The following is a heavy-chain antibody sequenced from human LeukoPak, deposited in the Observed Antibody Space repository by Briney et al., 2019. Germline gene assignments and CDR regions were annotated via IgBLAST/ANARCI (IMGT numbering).Heavy chain of an antibody. CDR1: GGTFSSYA. CDR3: ARDSPVANTYYYDYYMDV. CDR2: IIPIFGTA. J-gene: IGHJ6*03. V-gene: IGHV1-69*06. Sequence: SVKVSCKASGGTFSSYAISWVRQAPGQGLEWMGGIIPIFGTANYAQKFQGRVTITADKSTSTAYMELSSLRSEDTAVYYCARDSPVANTYYYDYYMDVWGKGTTVTVSS. D-gene: IGHD5-12*01.